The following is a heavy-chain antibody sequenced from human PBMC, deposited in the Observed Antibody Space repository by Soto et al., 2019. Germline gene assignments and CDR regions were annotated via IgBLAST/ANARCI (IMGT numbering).Heavy chain of an antibody. V-gene: IGHV3-23*01. D-gene: IGHD2-8*01. CDR2: ISCSGGST. CDR3: AKESTNGVCCTFDY. CDR1: GFTFSSYA. Sequence: EVQLLESGGGLVQPGGSLRLSCAASGFTFSSYAMSWVRQAPGKGLEWFSAISCSGGSTYYADSVKGRFTISRDNSKNTLYLQMNSLRDEDTAVYYCAKESTNGVCCTFDYWGQGTLVTVSS. J-gene: IGHJ4*02.